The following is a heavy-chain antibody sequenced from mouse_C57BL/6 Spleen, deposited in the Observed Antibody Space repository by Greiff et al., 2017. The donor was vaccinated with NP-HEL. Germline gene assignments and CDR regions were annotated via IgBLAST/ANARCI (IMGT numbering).Heavy chain of an antibody. CDR3: ASRQFITTVGYFDY. V-gene: IGHV1-52*01. J-gene: IGHJ2*01. D-gene: IGHD1-1*01. CDR1: GYTFTSYW. Sequence: QVQLQQPGAELVRPGSSVKLSCKASGYTFTSYWMHWVKQRPIQGLEWIGNIDPSDSETHYNQKFKDKATLTVDKSSSTAYMQLSSLTSEDSAVYYCASRQFITTVGYFDYWGQGTTLTVSS. CDR2: IDPSDSET.